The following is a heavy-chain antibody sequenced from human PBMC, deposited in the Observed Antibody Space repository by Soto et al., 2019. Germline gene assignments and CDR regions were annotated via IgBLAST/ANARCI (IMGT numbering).Heavy chain of an antibody. J-gene: IGHJ6*02. D-gene: IGHD4-17*01. Sequence: ASVKVCCKASGYSFTTHGISWVRRAPGHGLEWMGWISAYNGDTHYVQRFQGRLTMTTDTSTSTAYMELRSLTSDDTAVYYCARDPPFSGILRGTPLMDVWGQGTTVTVSS. CDR2: ISAYNGDT. CDR3: ARDPPFSGILRGTPLMDV. CDR1: GYSFTTHG. V-gene: IGHV1-18*04.